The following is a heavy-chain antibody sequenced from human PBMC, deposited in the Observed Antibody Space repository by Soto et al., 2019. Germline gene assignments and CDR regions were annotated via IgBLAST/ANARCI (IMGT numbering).Heavy chain of an antibody. CDR2: IYYSGST. Sequence: SETLSLTCTVSGGSISSYYWSWIRQPPGKGLEWIGYIYYSGSTNYNPSLKSRVTISVDTSKNQFSLKLSSVTAADTAVYYCARHLYYDFWSGYLIPPIGTLFDPWGQGTLVTVSS. D-gene: IGHD3-3*01. V-gene: IGHV4-59*08. CDR3: ARHLYYDFWSGYLIPPIGTLFDP. CDR1: GGSISSYY. J-gene: IGHJ5*02.